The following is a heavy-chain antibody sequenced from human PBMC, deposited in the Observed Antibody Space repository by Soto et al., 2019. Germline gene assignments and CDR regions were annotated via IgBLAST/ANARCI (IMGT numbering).Heavy chain of an antibody. CDR2: MSYDGSNK. J-gene: IGHJ4*02. CDR3: ARSSPTSWYYFDY. D-gene: IGHD2-2*01. CDR1: GFPFSTYA. V-gene: IGHV3-30-3*01. Sequence: PGGSLRLSCAASGFPFSTYARHWVRQAPGKGLEWVAVMSYDGSNKYYADSVKGRFSISRDNSKNTLYLQMNSLRAEDTAVYYCARSSPTSWYYFDYCGQGTLVTVSS.